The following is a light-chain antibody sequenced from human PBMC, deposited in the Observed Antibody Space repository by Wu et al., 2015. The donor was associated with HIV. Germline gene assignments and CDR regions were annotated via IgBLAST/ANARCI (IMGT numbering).Light chain of an antibody. CDR3: QQNDKVSIT. CDR1: QDISNY. CDR2: DAG. Sequence: DIQLTQSPSSLSASVGDRVTITCQASQDISNYLNWYQQKPGKAPKLLIYDAGNLETGVPSRFSGSGSGTDFTFTITSLQPEDIATYYCQQNDKVSITFGPGTKVHIK. V-gene: IGKV1-33*01. J-gene: IGKJ3*01.